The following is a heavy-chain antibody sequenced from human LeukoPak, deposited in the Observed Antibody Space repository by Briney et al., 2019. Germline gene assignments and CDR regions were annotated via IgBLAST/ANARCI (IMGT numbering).Heavy chain of an antibody. CDR2: INHTGST. V-gene: IGHV4-34*01. CDR1: GGSFSGYY. J-gene: IGHJ5*02. D-gene: IGHD3-10*01. Sequence: PSETLSLTRAVYGGSFSGYYWSWIRQPPAKGLEWIGEINHTGSTNYNSSLKSRVTISLDTSKNQFSLKLSSVTAADTAVYYCARGLPSYSGSRREGFDPWGQGTLVTVSS. CDR3: ARGLPSYSGSRREGFDP.